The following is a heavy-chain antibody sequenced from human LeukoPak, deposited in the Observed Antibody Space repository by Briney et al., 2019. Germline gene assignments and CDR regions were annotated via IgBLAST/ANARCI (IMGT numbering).Heavy chain of an antibody. CDR2: ISYDGSNK. V-gene: IGHV3-30*04. CDR3: ARVSILIVPYYAFDI. D-gene: IGHD2/OR15-2a*01. Sequence: GGSLRLSCAASGFTFSSYAMHWVRQAPGKGLEWVAVISYDGSNKYYADSVKGRFTISRDNAKNSLYLQMNSLRAEDTAVYYCARVSILIVPYYAFDIWGQGTMVTVSS. CDR1: GFTFSSYA. J-gene: IGHJ3*02.